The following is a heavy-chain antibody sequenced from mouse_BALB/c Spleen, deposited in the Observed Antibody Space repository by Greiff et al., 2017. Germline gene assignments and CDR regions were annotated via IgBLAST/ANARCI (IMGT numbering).Heavy chain of an antibody. CDR3: ARKGFTTVVADYAMDY. V-gene: IGHV2-2*02. D-gene: IGHD1-1*01. J-gene: IGHJ4*01. Sequence: VQRVESGPGLVQPSQSLSITCTVSGFSLTSYGVHWVRQSPGKGLEWLGVIWSGGSTDYNAAFISRLSISKDNSKSQVFFKMNSLQANDTAIYYCARKGFTTVVADYAMDYWGQGTSVTVSS. CDR2: IWSGGST. CDR1: GFSLTSYG.